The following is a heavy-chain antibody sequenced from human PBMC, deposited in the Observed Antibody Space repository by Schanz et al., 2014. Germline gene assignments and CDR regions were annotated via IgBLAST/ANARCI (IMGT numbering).Heavy chain of an antibody. CDR3: ARKMKLGVYGGKGHDSLDI. D-gene: IGHD4-17*01. Sequence: EVQLLESGGGVVQPGRSLRLSCVASGFTFSSHWMHWVRQDPGKGLVWVARINSVGSNTDYADSVTGRFTISRDNAKNTLYLQMNTLRAEDTAVYYCARKMKLGVYGGKGHDSLDIWGRGTMVTVSS. J-gene: IGHJ3*02. CDR2: INSVGSNT. CDR1: GFTFSSHW. V-gene: IGHV3-74*02.